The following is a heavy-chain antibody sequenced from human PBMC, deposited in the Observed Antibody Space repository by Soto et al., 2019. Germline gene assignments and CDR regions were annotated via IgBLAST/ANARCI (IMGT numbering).Heavy chain of an antibody. CDR2: ISSGSGYTT. CDR3: ARERWGGIDS. D-gene: IGHD3-10*01. J-gene: IGHJ4*02. Sequence: QVQLVESGGGLVNPGGSLRLSCAASGFSFKDHYMSWIRQAPGKGLEWIAYISSGSGYTTYYSDSVKGRFTISRDNAKNSLFLQMNSLRVEDTAVYYGARERWGGIDSWGQGSLVTVSS. CDR1: GFSFKDHY. V-gene: IGHV3-11*01.